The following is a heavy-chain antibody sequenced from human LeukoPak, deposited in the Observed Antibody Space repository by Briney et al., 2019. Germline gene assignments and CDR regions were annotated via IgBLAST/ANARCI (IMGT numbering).Heavy chain of an antibody. Sequence: GGSLRLSCAASGFIVSANYMTWIRQAPGKGPECVSVLYSGGSTYYADSVKGRFCISRDNSNNTLFLQVNSLRAEDTAVYYCARKTMPRGVTWGQGTLVTVSS. CDR3: ARKTMPRGVT. CDR1: GFIVSANY. CDR2: LYSGGST. D-gene: IGHD3-10*01. J-gene: IGHJ5*02. V-gene: IGHV3-66*01.